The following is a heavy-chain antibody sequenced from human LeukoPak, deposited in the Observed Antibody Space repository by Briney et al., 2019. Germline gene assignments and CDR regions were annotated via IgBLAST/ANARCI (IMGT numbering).Heavy chain of an antibody. CDR1: GYTFTGYY. CDR2: INPNSGGT. Sequence: ASVKVSCKASGYTFTGYYMHWVRQAPGQGLEWMGWINPNSGGTNYAQKFQGRVTMTRDTSISTAYMELSRLGSDDTAVYYCARELYVVVTANLLDYWGQGTLVTVSS. J-gene: IGHJ4*02. D-gene: IGHD2-21*02. V-gene: IGHV1-2*02. CDR3: ARELYVVVTANLLDY.